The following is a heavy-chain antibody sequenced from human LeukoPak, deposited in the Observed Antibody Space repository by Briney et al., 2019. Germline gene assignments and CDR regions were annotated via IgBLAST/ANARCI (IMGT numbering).Heavy chain of an antibody. CDR2: ITSSGTTT. Sequence: GGSLRLSCSASGFSFSDSYMSWLRLSPEKALEGIAYITSSGTTTEYADSVKGRFTISRVNAKHSLHLQMNSLGPEDTAVYYCGRDPDYGDPYWGQGTLVTVSS. V-gene: IGHV3-11*01. CDR3: GRDPDYGDPY. D-gene: IGHD4/OR15-4a*01. J-gene: IGHJ4*02. CDR1: GFSFSDSY.